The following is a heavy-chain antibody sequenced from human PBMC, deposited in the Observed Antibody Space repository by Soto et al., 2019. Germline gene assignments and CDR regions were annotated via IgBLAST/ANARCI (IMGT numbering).Heavy chain of an antibody. CDR3: ARDTHNIKYSGYSSFDP. J-gene: IGHJ5*02. CDR1: GGTLSSYA. D-gene: IGHD6-13*01. Sequence: SVKVSCKASGGTLSSYAISWVRQAPGQGLEWMGGIIPIFGTANYAQKFQGRVTITADESTSTAYMELSSLRSEDTAVYYCARDTHNIKYSGYSSFDPWGQGTLVTVSS. CDR2: IIPIFGTA. V-gene: IGHV1-69*13.